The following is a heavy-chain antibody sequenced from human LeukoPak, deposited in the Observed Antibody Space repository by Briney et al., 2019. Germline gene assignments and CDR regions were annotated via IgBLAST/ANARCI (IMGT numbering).Heavy chain of an antibody. CDR1: GGSISSYY. D-gene: IGHD3-10*01. J-gene: IGHJ4*02. CDR3: ARGAYYSPY. V-gene: IGHV4-59*01. CDR2: IYYSGST. Sequence: SETLSLTCTVSGGSISSYYWSWIRQPPGKGLEWIGYIYYSGSTSYNPSLKSRVTISVDTSKNQFSLKLSSVTAADTAVYYCARGAYYSPYWGQGTLVTVSS.